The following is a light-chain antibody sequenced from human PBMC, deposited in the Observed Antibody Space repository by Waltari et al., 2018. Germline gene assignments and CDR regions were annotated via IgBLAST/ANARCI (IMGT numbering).Light chain of an antibody. Sequence: SYELTQPPSVSVSPGQTASITCSGDKLGDKYACWYQQKPGQSPVLVIYQDSKRPSGIPERCSGSNSGNTATLTISGTQAMDEADYYCQAWDSSTPVVFGGGTKLTVL. J-gene: IGLJ2*01. CDR2: QDS. V-gene: IGLV3-1*01. CDR1: KLGDKY. CDR3: QAWDSSTPVV.